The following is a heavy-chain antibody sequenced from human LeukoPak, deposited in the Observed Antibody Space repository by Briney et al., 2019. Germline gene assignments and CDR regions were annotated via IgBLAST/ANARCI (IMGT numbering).Heavy chain of an antibody. CDR2: VDWDDDR. CDR3: ARTAVAGGYYFDY. V-gene: IGHV2-70*11. CDR1: GFSLSTTGMC. D-gene: IGHD6-19*01. Sequence: SGPALVKPTQTLTLTCTFSGFSLSTTGMCVSWIRQPPGKALEWLARVDWDDDRYYSTSLKTRLTISKDTSKNQVVLTMTNMDPVDTATYYCARTAVAGGYYFDYWGQGTLVTVSS. J-gene: IGHJ4*02.